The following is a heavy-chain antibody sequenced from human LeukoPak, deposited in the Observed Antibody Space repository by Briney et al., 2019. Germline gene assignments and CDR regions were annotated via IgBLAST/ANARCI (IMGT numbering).Heavy chain of an antibody. D-gene: IGHD1/OR15-1a*01. CDR3: TTDRLEQPGRLHTLGYFQH. CDR1: AFTFSSNC. V-gene: IGHV3-30*02. CDR2: IRNDGSNK. Sequence: GGSLRLSCAASAFTFSSNCTHWVRQAPGKWRGWVASIRNDGSNKYYADSMKGRFTISRDNSKNTLYLQMNSRRAEDTAVYYCTTDRLEQPGRLHTLGYFQHWGKGTLVTVSS. J-gene: IGHJ1*01.